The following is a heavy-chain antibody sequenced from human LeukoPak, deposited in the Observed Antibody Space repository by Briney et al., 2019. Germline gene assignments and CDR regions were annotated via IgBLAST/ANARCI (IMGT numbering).Heavy chain of an antibody. CDR3: AKGAYDYVEIGYFDH. Sequence: GGSLRLSCAPSGFSLSNFAMSWVRQAPGKGLEWVSLIIASSGSTVYADSVKGRFTISRDNPKNTLYLQMNNLRAEDTAVYYCAKGAYDYVEIGYFDHWGQGTLVTVSS. J-gene: IGHJ4*02. V-gene: IGHV3-23*01. D-gene: IGHD5-12*01. CDR2: IIASSGST. CDR1: GFSLSNFA.